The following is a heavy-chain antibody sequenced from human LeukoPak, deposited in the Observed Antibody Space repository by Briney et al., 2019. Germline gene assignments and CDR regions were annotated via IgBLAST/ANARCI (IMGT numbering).Heavy chain of an antibody. D-gene: IGHD5-24*01. CDR3: TRGVDGPFDY. CDR2: IRSKTHSYAT. CDR1: GFTFSGFG. V-gene: IGHV3-73*01. J-gene: IGHJ4*02. Sequence: PGGSLTLSCAASGFTFSGFGMHWVRQACGEGLEWVGRIRSKTHSYATAYAASVNGRFTISRDDSKNTTYLQMNSLKTEDTALYYCTRGVDGPFDYWGQGTLVIVSS.